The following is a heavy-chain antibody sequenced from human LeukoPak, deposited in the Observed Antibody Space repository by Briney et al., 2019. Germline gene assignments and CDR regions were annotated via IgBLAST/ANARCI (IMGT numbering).Heavy chain of an antibody. Sequence: SVKVSCKASGGTFSSYAISWVRQAPGQGLEWMGRIFPILGIANYAQKFQGRVTITADKSTSTAYMELSSLRSEDTAVYYCARGARYSSGWYYFDYWGQGTLVTVSS. CDR1: GGTFSSYA. V-gene: IGHV1-69*04. CDR2: IFPILGIA. D-gene: IGHD6-19*01. CDR3: ARGARYSSGWYYFDY. J-gene: IGHJ4*02.